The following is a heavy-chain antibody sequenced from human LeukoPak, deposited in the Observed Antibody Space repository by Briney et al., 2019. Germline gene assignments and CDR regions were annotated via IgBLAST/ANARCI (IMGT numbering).Heavy chain of an antibody. J-gene: IGHJ6*03. CDR1: GGSISSYY. CDR2: IYYSGST. CDR3: ARIRGYSYGYYYYYMDV. D-gene: IGHD5-18*01. Sequence: PSETLSLTCTVSGGSISSYYWSWIRQPPGKGLEWIGSIYYSGSTYYNPSLKSRVTISVDTSKNQFSLKLSSVTAADTAVYYCARIRGYSYGYYYYYMDVWGKGTTVTISS. V-gene: IGHV4-39*01.